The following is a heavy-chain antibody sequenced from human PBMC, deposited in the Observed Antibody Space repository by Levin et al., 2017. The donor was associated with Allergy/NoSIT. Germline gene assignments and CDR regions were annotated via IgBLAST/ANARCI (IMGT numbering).Heavy chain of an antibody. CDR3: ARERRDSINYVDY. V-gene: IGHV4-59*11. Sequence: AGGSLRLSCTVSGGSMSSHFWSWIRQPPGKSLEWIGCIDYSGTTYYSPSLDTRVTISIDTSKNQFSLRVNFVTAADTAIYYCARERRDSINYVDYWGLGTLVTVSS. CDR1: GGSMSSHF. D-gene: IGHD5-24*01. J-gene: IGHJ4*02. CDR2: IDYSGTT.